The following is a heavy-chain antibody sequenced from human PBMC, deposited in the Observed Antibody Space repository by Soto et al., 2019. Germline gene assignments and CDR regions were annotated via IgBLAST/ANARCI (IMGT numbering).Heavy chain of an antibody. CDR3: ARPFLVWAAPHHDVFYI. D-gene: IGHD6-6*01. J-gene: IGHJ3*02. V-gene: IGHV4-34*01. Sequence: SETLSLTCAVYGGSFSGYYWSWIRQPPGKGLEWIGEINHSGSTNYNPSLKSRVTISVDTSKNQFSLKLSSVTAADTAVYYCARPFLVWAAPHHDVFYICGQGSLVP. CDR2: INHSGST. CDR1: GGSFSGYY.